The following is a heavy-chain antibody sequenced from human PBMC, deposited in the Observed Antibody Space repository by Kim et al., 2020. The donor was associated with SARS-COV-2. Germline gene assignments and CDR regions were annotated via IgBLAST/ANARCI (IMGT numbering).Heavy chain of an antibody. V-gene: IGHV1-46*01. J-gene: IGHJ6*02. CDR2: INPSGGST. D-gene: IGHD1-26*01. Sequence: ASVKVSCKASGYTFTSYYMHWVRQAPGQGLEWMGIINPSGGSTSYAQKFQGRVTMTRDTSTSTVYMELSSLRSEDTAVYYCARVRQSGSYYGEGAGGYYYYGMDVWGQGTTVTVSS. CDR3: ARVRQSGSYYGEGAGGYYYYGMDV. CDR1: GYTFTSYY.